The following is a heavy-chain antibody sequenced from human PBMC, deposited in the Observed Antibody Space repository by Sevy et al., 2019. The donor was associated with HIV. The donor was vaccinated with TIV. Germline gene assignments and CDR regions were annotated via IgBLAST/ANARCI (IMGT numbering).Heavy chain of an antibody. CDR3: ARGGYGVSIGI. Sequence: GGSLRLSCAASGFTVSSNYMSWVRQAPGKGLEWVSVIYSGGSTYYADSVKGRFTVSRDNSKNTLYLQMNSLRAEDTAVYYCARGGYGVSIGIWGQGTMVTVSS. V-gene: IGHV3-66*02. D-gene: IGHD4-17*01. J-gene: IGHJ3*02. CDR2: IYSGGST. CDR1: GFTVSSNY.